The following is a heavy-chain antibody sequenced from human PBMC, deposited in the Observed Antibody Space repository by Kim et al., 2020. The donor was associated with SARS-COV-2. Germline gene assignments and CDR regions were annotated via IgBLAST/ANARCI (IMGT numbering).Heavy chain of an antibody. J-gene: IGHJ4*02. CDR3: ARVRSGYYGGVDY. Sequence: YSQQFQGRVTITRDTSASTAYMELRSLRSEDTAVYYCARVRSGYYGGVDYWGQGTLVTVSS. V-gene: IGHV1-3*01. D-gene: IGHD5-12*01.